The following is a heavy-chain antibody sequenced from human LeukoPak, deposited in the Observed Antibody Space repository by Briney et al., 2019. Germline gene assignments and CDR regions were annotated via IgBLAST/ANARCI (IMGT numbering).Heavy chain of an antibody. CDR2: VWPDGNKK. Sequence: PGTSLRLSSAASGFTFSHHGLHWVRQAPGKGLEWLAIVWPDGNKKLYADSVKGRFIISKDNPKNTVYLQMNSLRVEDTALYYCDVVVVPAAVWHFDFWGSGTLVTVSS. V-gene: IGHV3-33*01. CDR1: GFTFSHHG. CDR3: DVVVVPAAVWHFDF. D-gene: IGHD2-15*01. J-gene: IGHJ2*01.